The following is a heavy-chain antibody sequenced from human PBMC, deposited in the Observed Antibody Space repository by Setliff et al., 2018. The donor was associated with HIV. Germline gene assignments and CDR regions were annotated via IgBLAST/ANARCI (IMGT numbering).Heavy chain of an antibody. CDR2: MNPNSGNT. Sequence: ASVKVSCKASGYTFINYDINWVRQATGQGLEWMGWMNPNSGNTGYSQTFQGRVTMTRNTSIGTAYMELSSLRSEDTAVYYCARDASISSPYDAFDIWGQGTMVTVSS. D-gene: IGHD6-6*01. J-gene: IGHJ3*02. V-gene: IGHV1-8*01. CDR1: GYTFINYD. CDR3: ARDASISSPYDAFDI.